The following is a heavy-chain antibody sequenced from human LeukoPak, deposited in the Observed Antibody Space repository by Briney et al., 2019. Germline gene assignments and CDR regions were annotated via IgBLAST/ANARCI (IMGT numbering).Heavy chain of an antibody. CDR2: VGGSSGGST. CDR3: AKDFRIGYSAHFDY. CDR1: GFTFSSDA. J-gene: IGHJ4*02. D-gene: IGHD2-21*01. V-gene: IGHV3-23*01. Sequence: GGSLRLSCAASGFTFSSDAMNWVRLAPGKGLEWVSSVGGSSGGSTQYADAVKGRFSISRDNSKNTLYLQMDSLRGEDTAVYYCAKDFRIGYSAHFDYWGQGALVTVSS.